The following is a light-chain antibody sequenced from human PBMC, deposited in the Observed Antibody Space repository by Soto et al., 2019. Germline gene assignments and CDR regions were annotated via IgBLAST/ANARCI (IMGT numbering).Light chain of an antibody. J-gene: IGKJ5*01. Sequence: EIVMTQSPGTLSVSPGARATLSCRASQTVSRHLAWYQQKPGQAPRLLIFGASTRATGIPDRFSGSGSGTDFTLTISSLQSEDFAVYYCQQYNNWPITFGQGTRLEIK. CDR3: QQYNNWPIT. CDR2: GAS. V-gene: IGKV3-15*01. CDR1: QTVSRH.